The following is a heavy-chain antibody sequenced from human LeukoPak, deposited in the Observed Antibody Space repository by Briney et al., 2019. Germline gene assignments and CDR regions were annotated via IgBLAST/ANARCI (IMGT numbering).Heavy chain of an antibody. Sequence: GGSLSLSCVASGFTLTSYSMSWVRQAPGQGLERVSSFLRTGDSVYYADSVKGRFTISRDNSKNTLFLQMNSLRAEDTGVYYCAKDKSSGAVGGSGAFDIWGQGTMVSVSS. CDR3: AKDKSSGAVGGSGAFDI. J-gene: IGHJ3*02. V-gene: IGHV3-23*01. D-gene: IGHD6-19*01. CDR2: FLRTGDSV. CDR1: GFTLTSYS.